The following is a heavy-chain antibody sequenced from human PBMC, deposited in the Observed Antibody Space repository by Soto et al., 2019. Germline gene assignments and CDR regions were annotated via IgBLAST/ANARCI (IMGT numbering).Heavy chain of an antibody. CDR1: GYTFTNYG. CDR3: ARGVGSGSYYNQYNWFDP. CDR2: INVYNGNT. J-gene: IGHJ5*02. V-gene: IGHV1-18*01. Sequence: QVKLVQSGGEVKKPGASVKVSCKASGYTFTNYGISWVRQAPGQGLEWMGWINVYNGNTKYAQKVQGRVTMTTDTSTSTGYMELRSLRSDDTAVYYCARGVGSGSYYNQYNWFDPWGQGTLVTVSS. D-gene: IGHD3-10*01.